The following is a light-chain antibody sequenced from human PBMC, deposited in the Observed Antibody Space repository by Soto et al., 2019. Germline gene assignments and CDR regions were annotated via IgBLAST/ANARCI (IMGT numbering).Light chain of an antibody. Sequence: EIVSTQSPATLSLSPGERATLSCRASQSIGNFLAWYQQKVGLAPRLLISDASNRATGVPARFSGSGSGTDFTLTISSLEPEDFAVYYCQHRSNWLWPFGQGTKVEIK. CDR2: DAS. V-gene: IGKV3-11*01. J-gene: IGKJ1*01. CDR1: QSIGNF. CDR3: QHRSNWLWP.